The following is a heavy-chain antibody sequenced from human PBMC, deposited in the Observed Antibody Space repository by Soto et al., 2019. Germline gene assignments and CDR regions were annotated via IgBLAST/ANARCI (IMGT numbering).Heavy chain of an antibody. J-gene: IGHJ3*02. CDR2: IYYSGST. D-gene: IGHD3-22*01. CDR3: ARAGIVLVIRGAFDI. V-gene: IGHV4-31*03. CDR1: GGSISSGGYY. Sequence: SETLSLTCTVSGGSISSGGYYWSWIRQHPGKGLEWIGYIYYSGSTYYNPSLKSRVTISVDTSKNQFSLKLSSVTAADTAVYYCARAGIVLVIRGAFDIWGQATMVTVSS.